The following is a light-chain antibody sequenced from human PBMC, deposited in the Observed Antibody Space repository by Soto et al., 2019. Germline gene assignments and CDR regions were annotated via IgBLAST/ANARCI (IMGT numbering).Light chain of an antibody. CDR3: SFFTSTNTFV. Sequence: QSALTQPPSVSGSPGQSVTISCTGTSGDIGSYNSVSWYQQAPGTAPKLMIFEVRRRPSGVPDRFTGSKSGNTASLTISGLRAEDEADYYCSFFTSTNTFVFGSGTKLTVL. CDR1: SGDIGSYNS. V-gene: IGLV2-18*01. CDR2: EVR. J-gene: IGLJ1*01.